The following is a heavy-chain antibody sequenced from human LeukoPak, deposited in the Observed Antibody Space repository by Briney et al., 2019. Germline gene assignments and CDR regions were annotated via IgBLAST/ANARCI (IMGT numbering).Heavy chain of an antibody. Sequence: ASVKVSCKASGYTFTGYYMHWVRQAPGQGLEWMGWINPNSGGTNYAQKFQGRVTITADESTSTAYMELSSLRSEDTAVYYCARRPLGYCSSTSCYNYYYYYMDVWGKGTTVTVSS. J-gene: IGHJ6*03. V-gene: IGHV1-2*02. D-gene: IGHD2-2*02. CDR3: ARRPLGYCSSTSCYNYYYYYMDV. CDR2: INPNSGGT. CDR1: GYTFTGYY.